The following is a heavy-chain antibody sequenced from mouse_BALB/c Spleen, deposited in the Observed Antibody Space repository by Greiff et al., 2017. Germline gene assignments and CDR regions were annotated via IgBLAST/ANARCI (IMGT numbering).Heavy chain of an antibody. Sequence: EVQLVESGGGLVKPGGSLKLSCAASGFTFSSYAMSWVRQTPEKRLEWVATISSGGSYTYYPDSVKGRFTISRDNAKNTLYLQMSSLRSEDTAMYYCARRGGNYHFDYWGQGTTLTVSS. CDR3: ARRGGNYHFDY. D-gene: IGHD2-1*01. J-gene: IGHJ2*01. CDR2: ISSGGSYT. V-gene: IGHV5-9-3*01. CDR1: GFTFSSYA.